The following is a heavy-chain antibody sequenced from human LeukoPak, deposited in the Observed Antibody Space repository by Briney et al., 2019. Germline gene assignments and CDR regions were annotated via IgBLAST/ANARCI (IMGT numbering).Heavy chain of an antibody. CDR3: TKATQWLAFDY. J-gene: IGHJ4*02. CDR2: IYNRGTT. V-gene: IGHV4-59*11. D-gene: IGHD6-19*01. CDR1: GGSISSHF. Sequence: SETLSLTCTVSGGSISSHFWSWMRQPPGKGLEWIGNIYNRGTTNYNPSLNSRVTMSVDTSKNQLSLQLTSVTAADTAVYYCTKATQWLAFDYWGRGTLVAVSS.